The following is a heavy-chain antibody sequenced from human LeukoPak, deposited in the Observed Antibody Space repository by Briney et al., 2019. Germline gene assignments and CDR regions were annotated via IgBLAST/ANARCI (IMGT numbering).Heavy chain of an antibody. CDR2: INHSGST. Sequence: SETLSLTCAVYGGSFSGYYWSWIRQPPGKGLEWIGEINHSGSTNYNPSLKSRVTISVDTSKNQSSLKLSSVTAADTAVYYCARGTYCSSTSCTYNVRGPEPQKTGIDYWGQGTLVTVSS. D-gene: IGHD2-2*01. CDR1: GGSFSGYY. V-gene: IGHV4-34*01. CDR3: ARGTYCSSTSCTYNVRGPEPQKTGIDY. J-gene: IGHJ4*02.